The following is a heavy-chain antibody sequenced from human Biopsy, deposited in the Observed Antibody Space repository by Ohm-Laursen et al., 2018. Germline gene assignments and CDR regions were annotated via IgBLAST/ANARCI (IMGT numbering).Heavy chain of an antibody. J-gene: IGHJ1*01. CDR2: NIPILGTG. D-gene: IGHD3-9*01. CDR3: ATKLTGYFHH. CDR1: GGTFSNYG. V-gene: IGHV1-69*06. Sequence: SVKVSCKAPGGTFSNYGINWVRQAPGQGLEWLGGNIPILGTGNYAQKFQDRVTVAADTSTSTATMELCSLRSDDTAVYYCATKLTGYFHHWGQGTLVIVSS.